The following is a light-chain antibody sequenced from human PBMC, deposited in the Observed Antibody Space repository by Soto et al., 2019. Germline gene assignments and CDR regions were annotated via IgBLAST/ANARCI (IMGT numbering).Light chain of an antibody. Sequence: DIVLTQSPGTLSLSPGETATLSCRASRSLAGNYLAWYQQKPGQAPRLLISGASSRATGIPDRFSGSGSGTDFTLTISRLEPEDFAVYYCQQYVSKTTFGPGTKVDIK. CDR3: QQYVSKTT. CDR1: RSLAGNY. J-gene: IGKJ3*01. V-gene: IGKV3-20*01. CDR2: GAS.